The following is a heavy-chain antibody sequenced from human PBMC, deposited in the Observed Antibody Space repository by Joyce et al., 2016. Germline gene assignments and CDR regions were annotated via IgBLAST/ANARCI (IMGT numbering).Heavy chain of an antibody. CDR3: VRPRVAVAGTRWFDP. Sequence: EVQLLESGGGLVQPGGSLRLSCAASGFTFVGYAMSWVRQAPGKGLEGGYAIAAGSRGTHYADSVRGRFTISRDDSDNSLYLHMSGLRSDDTAVYYCVRPRVAVAGTRWFDPWGQGTLVTVSS. J-gene: IGHJ5*02. V-gene: IGHV3-23*01. CDR2: IAAGSRGT. CDR1: GFTFVGYA. D-gene: IGHD6-13*01.